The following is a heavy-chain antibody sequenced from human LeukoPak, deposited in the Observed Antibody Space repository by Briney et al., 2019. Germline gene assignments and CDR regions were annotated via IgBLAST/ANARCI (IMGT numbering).Heavy chain of an antibody. J-gene: IGHJ4*02. Sequence: GGSLRLSCAVSGFTVSSNYMNWVRQAPGKGLEWVSVIYSGGMTYYADSVKGRFTISRDTSKNTLYLQMVSLRDEDTAVYYCARERRYCSGDNCYSGYDYWGRGPLVTVSS. CDR1: GFTVSSNY. CDR2: IYSGGMT. D-gene: IGHD2-15*01. CDR3: ARERRYCSGDNCYSGYDY. V-gene: IGHV3-53*01.